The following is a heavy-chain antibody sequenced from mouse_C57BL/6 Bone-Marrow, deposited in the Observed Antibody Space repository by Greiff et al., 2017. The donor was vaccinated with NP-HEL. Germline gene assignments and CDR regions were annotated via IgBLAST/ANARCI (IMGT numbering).Heavy chain of an antibody. V-gene: IGHV1-72*01. J-gene: IGHJ1*03. CDR2: IDPNSGGT. D-gene: IGHD1-1*01. CDR1: GYTFTSYW. CDR3: ASYYGSSHLYFDV. Sequence: QVQLQQPGAELVKPGASVKLSCKASGYTFTSYWMHWVKQRPGRGLEWIGRIDPNSGGTKYNEKFKGKATLPVDKPSSTAYMQLSSLTSEDSAVYYCASYYGSSHLYFDVWGTGTTVTVSS.